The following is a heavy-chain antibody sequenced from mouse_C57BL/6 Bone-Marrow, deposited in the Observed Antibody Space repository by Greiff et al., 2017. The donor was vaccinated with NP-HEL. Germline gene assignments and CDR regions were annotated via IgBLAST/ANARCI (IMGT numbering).Heavy chain of an antibody. CDR3: GRKSSGYDGHYAMDY. CDR2: ILPSIGRT. V-gene: IGHV15-2*01. Sequence: VQLQQSGSELRSPGSSVKLSCKDFDSEVFPIAYMSWVRQKPGHGFEWIGGILPSIGRTIYGEKFEDKATLDADTLSNTAYLELNSLTSEDSAIYYCGRKSSGYDGHYAMDYWGQGTSVTVSS. CDR1: DSEVFPIAY. D-gene: IGHD3-2*02. J-gene: IGHJ4*01.